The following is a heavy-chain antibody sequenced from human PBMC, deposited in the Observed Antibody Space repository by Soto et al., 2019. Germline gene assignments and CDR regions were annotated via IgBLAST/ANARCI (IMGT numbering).Heavy chain of an antibody. CDR3: ARVRGLNTYYYDSSGYYDY. D-gene: IGHD3-22*01. CDR1: GYTFTSYA. V-gene: IGHV1-3*01. J-gene: IGHJ4*02. Sequence: SVKVSCKASGYTFTSYAMHWVRQAPGQRLEWMGWINAGNGNTKYSQKFQGRVTITRDTSASTAYMELSSLRSEDTAVYYCARVRGLNTYYYDSSGYYDYWGQGTLVTVSS. CDR2: INAGNGNT.